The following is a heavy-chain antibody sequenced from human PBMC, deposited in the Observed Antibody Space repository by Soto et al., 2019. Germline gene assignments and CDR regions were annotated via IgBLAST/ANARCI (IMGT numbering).Heavy chain of an antibody. Sequence: QVLLQQWGAGLLKPSETLSLTCAVDGGSFSGHYWIWIRQPPGKGLEWTGDINHRGSTNCNPSLTSRVSISVDTSQDHFSLKLRSGTAADTAVSSCASDTLVGGVSDAGFAFWGLGTMVTVSS. D-gene: IGHD3-10*01. CDR1: GGSFSGHY. J-gene: IGHJ3*01. CDR2: INHRGST. V-gene: IGHV4-34*01. CDR3: ASDTLVGGVSDAGFAF.